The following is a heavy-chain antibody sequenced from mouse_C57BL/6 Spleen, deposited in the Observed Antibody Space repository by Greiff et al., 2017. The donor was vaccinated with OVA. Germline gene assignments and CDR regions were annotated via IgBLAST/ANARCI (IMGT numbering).Heavy chain of an antibody. CDR3: AKGNYVGFFDY. D-gene: IGHD1-1*01. J-gene: IGHJ2*01. CDR1: GFTFTDYY. Sequence: EVKLQESGGGLVQPGGSLSLSCAASGFTFTDYYMSWVRQPPGKALEWLGFIRNKANGYTTEYSASVKGRFTISRDNSQSILYLQMNALRAEDSATYYCAKGNYVGFFDYWGQGTTLTVSS. CDR2: IRNKANGYTT. V-gene: IGHV7-3*03.